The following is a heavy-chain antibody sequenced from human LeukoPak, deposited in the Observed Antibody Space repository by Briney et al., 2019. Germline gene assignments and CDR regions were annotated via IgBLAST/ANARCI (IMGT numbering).Heavy chain of an antibody. D-gene: IGHD2-2*01. CDR2: IWYDGSSQ. CDR3: AKDQCSSSALLACRYFDY. Sequence: GGSLRLSCAASGFTFSVYGMHWVRQAPGKGLEWVAFIWYDGSSQYYADSVKGRFTISRDNSRNTLYLQMNSLRAEDTAMYYCAKDQCSSSALLACRYFDYWGQGTLVTVSS. V-gene: IGHV3-30*02. J-gene: IGHJ4*02. CDR1: GFTFSVYG.